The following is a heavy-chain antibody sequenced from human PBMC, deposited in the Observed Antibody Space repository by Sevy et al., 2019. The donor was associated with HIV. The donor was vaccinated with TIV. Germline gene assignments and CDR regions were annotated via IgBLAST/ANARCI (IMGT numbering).Heavy chain of an antibody. CDR1: GFTFSGYA. CDR2: ISFDGSNK. V-gene: IGHV3-30-3*01. J-gene: IGHJ4*02. D-gene: IGHD6-19*01. Sequence: GGSLRLSCAASGFTFSGYAMHWVHQAPGKGLEWVAVISFDGSNKYYADSVKGRFTISRDNSKNTLYLQMNSLRVEDTAVYYCAGGRGGVVAGTGYFDYWGQGTLVTVSS. CDR3: AGGRGGVVAGTGYFDY.